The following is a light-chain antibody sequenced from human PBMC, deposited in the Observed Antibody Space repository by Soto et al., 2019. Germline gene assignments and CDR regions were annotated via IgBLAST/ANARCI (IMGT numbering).Light chain of an antibody. CDR1: SSDVGAYNY. J-gene: IGLJ1*01. Sequence: QSALTQPASVSGSPGQSITISCTGTSSDVGAYNYVSWYQQHPGKAPKLMIYEVSNRPSGVSNRFSGSKSGNTASLTISGLQAEDEADYYCSSYTSSATYVLGPGTKVTVL. V-gene: IGLV2-14*01. CDR2: EVS. CDR3: SSYTSSATYV.